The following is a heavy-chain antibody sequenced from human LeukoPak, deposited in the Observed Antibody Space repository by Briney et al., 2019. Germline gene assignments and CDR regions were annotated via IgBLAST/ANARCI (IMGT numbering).Heavy chain of an antibody. Sequence: ASVKVSCTASGYTFTGYYMHWVRQAPGQGLEWMGWINPNSGGTNYAQKVQGRVTMTRDTSISTAYMELSRLRSDDTAVYYCAGEGVVVVPAANYYYGMDVWGQGTTVTVSS. V-gene: IGHV1-2*02. CDR2: INPNSGGT. CDR3: AGEGVVVVPAANYYYGMDV. J-gene: IGHJ6*02. CDR1: GYTFTGYY. D-gene: IGHD2-2*01.